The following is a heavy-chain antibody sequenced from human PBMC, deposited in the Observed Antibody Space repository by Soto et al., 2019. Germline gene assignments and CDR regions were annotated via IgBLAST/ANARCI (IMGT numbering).Heavy chain of an antibody. J-gene: IGHJ1*01. V-gene: IGHV3-21*04. Sequence: GGSLRLSCAASGFTFTRYSMNWVRQAPGKGLEWVSSISSTTNYIYYADSVKGRCTISRDNSKNTLYLQMNSLRAEDTAVYYCANSHSSGWYLIGDFQHWGQGTLVTVSS. CDR2: ISSTTNYI. D-gene: IGHD6-19*01. CDR1: GFTFTRYS. CDR3: ANSHSSGWYLIGDFQH.